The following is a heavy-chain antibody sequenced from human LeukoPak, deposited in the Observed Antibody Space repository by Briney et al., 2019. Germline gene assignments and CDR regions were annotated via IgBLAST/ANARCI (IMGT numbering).Heavy chain of an antibody. V-gene: IGHV3-30*03. D-gene: IGHD6-13*01. Sequence: GGSLRLSCAASGFTFSHYAMHWVRQAPGKGLEWVAVISFDGTNKFYADSVKGRFTISRDNSKNALYLQMNSLRAEDTAVYYCARPGRPYSSSWGFDYWGQGTLVTVSS. J-gene: IGHJ4*02. CDR2: ISFDGTNK. CDR3: ARPGRPYSSSWGFDY. CDR1: GFTFSHYA.